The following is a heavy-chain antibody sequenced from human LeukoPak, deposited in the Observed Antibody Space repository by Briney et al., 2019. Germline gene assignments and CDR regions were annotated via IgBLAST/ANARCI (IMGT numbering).Heavy chain of an antibody. J-gene: IGHJ6*03. Sequence: ASVKVSCKASGGTFSSYAISWVRQAPGQGLEWMGGIIPIFGTANYAQKFQGRVTITADESTSPAYMELSSLRSEDTAVYYCARAGEEYSSSWYYYYYYMDVWGKGTTVTISS. CDR3: ARAGEEYSSSWYYYYYYMDV. CDR2: IIPIFGTA. V-gene: IGHV1-69*13. D-gene: IGHD6-13*01. CDR1: GGTFSSYA.